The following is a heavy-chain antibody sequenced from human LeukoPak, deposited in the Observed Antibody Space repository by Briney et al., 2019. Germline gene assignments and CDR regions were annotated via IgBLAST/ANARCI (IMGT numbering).Heavy chain of an antibody. D-gene: IGHD3-10*01. CDR1: GFTLSSYG. CDR3: ARDLSYSLEY. J-gene: IGHJ4*02. CDR2: IWYDGSKK. Sequence: PGGSLRLSCAASGFTLSSYGMHWVRQAPGKGLEWVAVIWYDGSKKYYADSVKGRFTISRDNSKNTVDLQMNSLRAEDTAVYYCARDLSYSLEYWGQGTLVTVSS. V-gene: IGHV3-33*01.